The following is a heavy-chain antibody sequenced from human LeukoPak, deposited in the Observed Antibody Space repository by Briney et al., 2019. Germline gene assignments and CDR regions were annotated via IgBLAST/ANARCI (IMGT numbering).Heavy chain of an antibody. V-gene: IGHV4-38-2*02. CDR3: ARGSPWFDP. CDR2: IYHSGST. CDR1: GYSISSGYY. J-gene: IGHJ5*02. Sequence: SETLSLTCTVSGYSISSGYYWGWIRQPPGKGLEWIGSIYHSGSTYYNPSLKSRVTISVDTSKNQFSLKLSSVTAADTAVYYCARGSPWFDPWGQGTLVTVSS.